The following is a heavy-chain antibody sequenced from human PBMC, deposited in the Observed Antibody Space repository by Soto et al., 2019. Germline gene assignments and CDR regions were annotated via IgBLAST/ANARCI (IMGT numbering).Heavy chain of an antibody. CDR1: GFTFDDYA. CDR3: VKDETINWYSGHFRH. V-gene: IGHV3-9*01. Sequence: GGSLRLSCAASGFTFDDYAMHWVRQVPGKGLEWVSGINWNSGSIGYGDSVKGRFAISRDNAKNSLHLQMNSLSAEDTAFYYCVKDETINWYSGHFRHWGQGTLVTVSS. J-gene: IGHJ1*01. CDR2: INWNSGSI. D-gene: IGHD1-26*01.